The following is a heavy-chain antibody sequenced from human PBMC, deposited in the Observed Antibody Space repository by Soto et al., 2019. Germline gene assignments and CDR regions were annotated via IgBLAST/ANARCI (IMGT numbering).Heavy chain of an antibody. CDR1: GFTFSSYA. CDR3: ARVMKDYDFWSGHASSYYYYYMDV. CDR2: SSSNGGST. V-gene: IGHV3-64*01. D-gene: IGHD3-3*01. Sequence: PGGSLRLSCAASGFTFSSYAMHWVRQAPGKGLEYVSASSSNGGSTYYANSVKGRFTISRDNSKNTLYLQMGSLRAEDMAVYYCARVMKDYDFWSGHASSYYYYYMDVWGKGTTVTVSS. J-gene: IGHJ6*03.